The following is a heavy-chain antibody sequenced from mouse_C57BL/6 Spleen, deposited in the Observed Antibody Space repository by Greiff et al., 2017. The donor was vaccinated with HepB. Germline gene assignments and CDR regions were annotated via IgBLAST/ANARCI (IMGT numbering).Heavy chain of an antibody. CDR3: ARYHDGYYYFDY. CDR1: GYTFTDYN. CDR2: INPNNGGT. D-gene: IGHD2-3*01. V-gene: IGHV1-18*01. J-gene: IGHJ2*01. Sequence: EVMLVESGPELVKPGASVKIPCKASGYTFTDYNMDWVKQSHGKSLEWIGDINPNNGGTIYNQKFKGKATLTVDKSSRTAYMELRSLTSEDTAVYYCARYHDGYYYFDYWGQGTTLTVSS.